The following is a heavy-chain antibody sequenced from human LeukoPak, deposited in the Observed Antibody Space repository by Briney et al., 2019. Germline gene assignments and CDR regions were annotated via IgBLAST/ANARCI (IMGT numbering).Heavy chain of an antibody. CDR1: GGSISSYY. J-gene: IGHJ4*02. CDR2: IYYSGST. CDR3: ARHSATAGTSFDY. V-gene: IGHV4-59*08. Sequence: SETLSLTCTVSGGSISSYYRSWIRQPPGKGLEWIGYIYYSGSTNYNPSLKSRVTISVDTSKNQFSLKLSSVTAADTAVYYCARHSATAGTSFDYWGQGTLVTVSS. D-gene: IGHD6-13*01.